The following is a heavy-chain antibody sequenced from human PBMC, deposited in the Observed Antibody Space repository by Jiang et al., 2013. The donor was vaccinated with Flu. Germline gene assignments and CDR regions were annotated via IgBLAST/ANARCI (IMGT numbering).Heavy chain of an antibody. CDR3: AREGPLTIVGAIRGAFDI. D-gene: IGHD1-26*01. CDR1: GYSFTSYY. Sequence: SGAEVKKPGASVKVSCKASGYSFTSYYMHWVRQAPGQGPEWMGIINPSGGTTSYAQKFQGRVTMTRDTSTSTVYMELSSLTFEDTAVYYCAREGPLTIVGAIRGAFDIWGQGTMVSVSS. J-gene: IGHJ3*02. CDR2: INPSGGTT. V-gene: IGHV1-46*01.